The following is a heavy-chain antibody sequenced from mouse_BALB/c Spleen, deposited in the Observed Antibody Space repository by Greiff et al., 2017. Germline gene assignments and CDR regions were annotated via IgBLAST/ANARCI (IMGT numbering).Heavy chain of an antibody. J-gene: IGHJ2*01. Sequence: VQLQQSGPELVKPGASVKISCKASGYAFSSSWMNWVKQRPGQGLEWIGRIYPGDGDTNYNGKFKGKATLTADKSSSTAYMQLSSLTSVDSAVYFCARSTIGLYFDYWGQGTTLTVSS. CDR1: GYAFSSSW. V-gene: IGHV1-82*01. CDR3: ARSTIGLYFDY. CDR2: IYPGDGDT.